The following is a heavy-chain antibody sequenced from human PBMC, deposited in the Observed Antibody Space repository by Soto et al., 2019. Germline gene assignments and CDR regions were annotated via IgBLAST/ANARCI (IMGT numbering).Heavy chain of an antibody. CDR2: IYYSGST. CDR3: ATFPAGDYYYGMDV. D-gene: IGHD1-1*01. CDR1: GGSISSSSYY. J-gene: IGHJ6*02. Sequence: SETLSLTCTVSGGSISSSSYYWGWIRQPPGKGLEWIGSIYYSGSTYYNPSLKSRVTISVDTSKNQFSLKLSSVTAADTAVYYCATFPAGDYYYGMDVWGQGTTVTVSS. V-gene: IGHV4-39*01.